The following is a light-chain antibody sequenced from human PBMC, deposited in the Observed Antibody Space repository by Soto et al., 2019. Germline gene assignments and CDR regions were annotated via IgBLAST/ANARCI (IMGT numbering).Light chain of an antibody. Sequence: DIQMTQSPSSLSASVGDRVTITCQASQDISNYLNWYQQKPGKAPKLLIYEASNLETGVPSRFSGSGSGTDFTFTISSLQPEDIATYYCQQYDNLPFTFGPGTKVYIK. CDR3: QQYDNLPFT. CDR1: QDISNY. J-gene: IGKJ3*01. V-gene: IGKV1-33*01. CDR2: EAS.